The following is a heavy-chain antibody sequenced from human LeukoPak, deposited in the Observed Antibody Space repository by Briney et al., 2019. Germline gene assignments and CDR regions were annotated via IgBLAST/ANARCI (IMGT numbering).Heavy chain of an antibody. J-gene: IGHJ4*02. CDR2: ISRSGSTI. CDR3: PRDLAMVHFDY. CDR1: RFTFSSYE. D-gene: IGHD5-18*01. Sequence: GGSLRLSCAASRFTFSSYEMNWVRQAPGKGLEWVSYISRSGSTIYYADSVKGRFTISRDNAKNSLYLQMNSLRGEDTAVYYCPRDLAMVHFDYWGQGTLVTVSS. V-gene: IGHV3-48*03.